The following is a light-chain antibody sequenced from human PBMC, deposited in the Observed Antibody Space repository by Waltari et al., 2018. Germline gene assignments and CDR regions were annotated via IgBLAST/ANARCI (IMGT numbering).Light chain of an antibody. CDR1: QGIGNN. CDR3: QQGYSYPFT. V-gene: IGKV1-17*01. Sequence: DIQLTHSPFSLSASLLDTLPIPCQASQGIGNNLNWYQQKPGKAPKRLIYRASSLQSGISSRFSGSGAGTDFTLTISCLQPEDFATYYCQQGYSYPFTFGPETKRDIK. J-gene: IGKJ3*01. CDR2: RAS.